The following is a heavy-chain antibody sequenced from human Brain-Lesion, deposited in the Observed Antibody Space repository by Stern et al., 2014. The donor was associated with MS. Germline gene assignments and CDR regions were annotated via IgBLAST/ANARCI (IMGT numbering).Heavy chain of an antibody. D-gene: IGHD2-15*01. CDR3: AGEEDIRYCSGGSCTGNWFDP. CDR1: GGSVSSTSYA. Sequence: QVQLVQSGPGLVKPSETLSLTCTVAGGSVSSTSYAWAWIRQPPGKGLEWIGTIYYSGNTSYSPSLKGRLPISRDPPKNQFSRQLRSGTAADTAVYYCAGEEDIRYCSGGSCTGNWFDPWGQGTLVTVSS. J-gene: IGHJ5*02. V-gene: IGHV4-39*01. CDR2: IYYSGNT.